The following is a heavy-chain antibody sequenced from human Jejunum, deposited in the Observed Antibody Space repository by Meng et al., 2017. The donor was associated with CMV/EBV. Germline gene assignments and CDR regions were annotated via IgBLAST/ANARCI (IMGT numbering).Heavy chain of an antibody. J-gene: IGHJ4*02. Sequence: SGLTFGSYTMNWVRQAQGKGLEWVSGITGNGGSTYYADSVKGRFTISRDNSWNTLDLQMNSLRVEDTAVYYCAKDRVCSGNSCYFDYWGQGTLVTVSS. V-gene: IGHV3-23*01. CDR2: ITGNGGST. D-gene: IGHD2-15*01. CDR3: AKDRVCSGNSCYFDY. CDR1: GLTFGSYT.